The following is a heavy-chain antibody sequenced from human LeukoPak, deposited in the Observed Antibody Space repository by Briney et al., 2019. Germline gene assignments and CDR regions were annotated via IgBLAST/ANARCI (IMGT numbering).Heavy chain of an antibody. V-gene: IGHV3-30*02. Sequence: GGPLRLSCAASGFIFSEYGMHWVRQAPGKGLEWMAFLRFDGSDKYYADSVKGRFTISRDNSKNTLYLQMNSLRAEDTAVYYCAKRSGWDYWGQGTLVTVPS. CDR3: AKRSGWDY. CDR2: LRFDGSDK. D-gene: IGHD6-19*01. J-gene: IGHJ4*02. CDR1: GFIFSEYG.